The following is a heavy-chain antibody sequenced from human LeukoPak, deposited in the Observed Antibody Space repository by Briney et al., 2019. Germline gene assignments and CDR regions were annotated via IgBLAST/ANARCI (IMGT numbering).Heavy chain of an antibody. Sequence: SETLSLTCTVSGGSISSYYWSWIRQPAGKGLEWIGRIYTSGSTNYNLSLKSRVTISVDTSKNQFSLKLSSVTAADTAVYYCARGKFYGSGSSLDYWGQGTLVTVSS. J-gene: IGHJ4*02. CDR1: GGSISSYY. V-gene: IGHV4-4*07. CDR2: IYTSGST. D-gene: IGHD3-10*01. CDR3: ARGKFYGSGSSLDY.